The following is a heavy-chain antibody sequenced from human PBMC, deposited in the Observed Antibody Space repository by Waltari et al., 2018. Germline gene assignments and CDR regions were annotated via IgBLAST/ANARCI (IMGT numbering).Heavy chain of an antibody. CDR1: GYTFTSYA. Sequence: QVQLVQSGAEVKKPGASVKVSCKASGYTFTSYAMHWVRQAPGQRLEWMGWINAGNGNTKYSQKFQGRVTITRDTSASTAYMELSSLRSEDTAVYYCARVRLPEARWLQFFHEGPFDLWGRGTLVTVSS. D-gene: IGHD5-12*01. CDR2: INAGNGNT. J-gene: IGHJ2*01. V-gene: IGHV1-3*01. CDR3: ARVRLPEARWLQFFHEGPFDL.